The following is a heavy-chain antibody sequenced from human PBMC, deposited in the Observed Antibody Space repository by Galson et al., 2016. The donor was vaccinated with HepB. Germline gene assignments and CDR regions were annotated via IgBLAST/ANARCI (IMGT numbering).Heavy chain of an antibody. V-gene: IGHV4-34*01. CDR2: INHSGST. CDR1: GFIFSGYY. J-gene: IGHJ6*02. Sequence: LRLSCAASGFIFSGYYWNWIRQPPGKGLEWIGKINHSGSTNYNPSLKSRVTMSVDTSNNQFSLRLRSVTAADTAVYYCARSLGIAGSPEHYYYGMDVWGQGTTVSVSS. D-gene: IGHD6-13*01. CDR3: ARSLGIAGSPEHYYYGMDV.